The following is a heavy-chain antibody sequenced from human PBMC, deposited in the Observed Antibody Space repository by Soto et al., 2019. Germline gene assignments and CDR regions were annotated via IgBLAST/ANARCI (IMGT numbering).Heavy chain of an antibody. D-gene: IGHD4-4*01. CDR1: GYTFTSYD. CDR3: ARLYSNSDY. Sequence: QVQLVQSGAEVKKPGASVKVSCKASGYTFTSYDINWVRQATGQGLEWMGWMNPKSGNTGYAQKFQGQVNMTRNTSIRKAYLELSSLRSEDTTVYYCARLYSNSDYWGQGTLVTVSS. V-gene: IGHV1-8*01. J-gene: IGHJ4*02. CDR2: MNPKSGNT.